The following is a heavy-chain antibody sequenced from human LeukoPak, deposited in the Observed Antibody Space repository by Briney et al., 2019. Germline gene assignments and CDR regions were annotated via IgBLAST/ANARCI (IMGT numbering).Heavy chain of an antibody. V-gene: IGHV1-18*01. CDR2: ISAYNGNT. CDR3: ARSRRSIVVVPAAIDYGMDV. J-gene: IGHJ6*02. Sequence: GASVKVSCKASGYTFTSYVISWVRQAPGQGLEWMGWISAYNGNTNYAQKLQGRVTMTTDTSTSTAYMELRSLRSDDTAVYYCARSRRSIVVVPAAIDYGMDVWGQGTTVTVSS. CDR1: GYTFTSYV. D-gene: IGHD2-2*02.